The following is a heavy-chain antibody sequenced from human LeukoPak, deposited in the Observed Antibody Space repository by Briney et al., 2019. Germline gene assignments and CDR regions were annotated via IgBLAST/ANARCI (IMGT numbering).Heavy chain of an antibody. D-gene: IGHD6-19*01. Sequence: GGSLRLSCAASGFTFSSYSLNWVRQAPGKGLEWVSSISSSSYIYYADSVKGRFTISRDNAKNSLYLQMNSLRAEDTAVYYCARGMSSGSRYGFDPWGQGNLVTVSS. V-gene: IGHV3-21*01. J-gene: IGHJ5*02. CDR2: ISSSSYI. CDR3: ARGMSSGSRYGFDP. CDR1: GFTFSSYS.